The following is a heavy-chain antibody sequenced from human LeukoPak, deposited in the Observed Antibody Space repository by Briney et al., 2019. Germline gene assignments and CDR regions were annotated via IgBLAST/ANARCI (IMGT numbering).Heavy chain of an antibody. Sequence: GESLKISCKASGYSFTSYWIGWVRQLPGKGLEWMASIYPDDSDTRYSPTFQGQVTISADKSISTAYLQWSSLAASDTAMYYCVRRGYYDSSGYPNAFGIWGQGTMVTVSS. CDR2: IYPDDSDT. J-gene: IGHJ3*02. CDR3: VRRGYYDSSGYPNAFGI. D-gene: IGHD3-22*01. CDR1: GYSFTSYW. V-gene: IGHV5-51*01.